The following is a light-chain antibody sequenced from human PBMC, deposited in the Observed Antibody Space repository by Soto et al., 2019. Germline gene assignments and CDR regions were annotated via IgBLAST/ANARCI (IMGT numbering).Light chain of an antibody. J-gene: IGLJ1*01. CDR2: EGN. CDR3: CSYAESSPLYV. CDR1: SSHIGSSNL. Sequence: QSVLTQPASVSGSPGQSITISCTASSSHIGSSNLVSWYQHHSGKAPKLIIYEGNKRPSGVSNRFSGSKSGKTASLTISGLQAEDEGTYYCCSYAESSPLYVFGTGTKVTVL. V-gene: IGLV2-23*01.